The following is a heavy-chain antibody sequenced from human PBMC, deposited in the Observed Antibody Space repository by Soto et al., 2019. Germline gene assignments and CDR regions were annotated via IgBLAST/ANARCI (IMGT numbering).Heavy chain of an antibody. J-gene: IGHJ4*02. CDR3: ANNRGFLVTQYFFDY. V-gene: IGHV3-23*01. CDR1: GFTFKNYA. CDR2: ISNSGGST. D-gene: IGHD2-21*02. Sequence: XGSLRLTWPASGFTFKNYAMSWVRQAPGKGLEWVSSISNSGGSTYYADSVQGRFTISRDNSKNTLSLQMNSLRAEDTAIYYCANNRGFLVTQYFFDYWGQGTLVTVSS.